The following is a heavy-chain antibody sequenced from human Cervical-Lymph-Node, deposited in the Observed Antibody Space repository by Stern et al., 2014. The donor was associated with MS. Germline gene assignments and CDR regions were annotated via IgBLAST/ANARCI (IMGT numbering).Heavy chain of an antibody. D-gene: IGHD4-11*01. CDR3: AREDYTQDFDY. Sequence: EVQLVESGGGLVQPGGSLRLSCAASGFTFKEYSMNWVRQAPGKGLEWVSSITSGSSAIPYADSVKCRFTISRDNVKNSLYLQMNSLRAEDTALYYCAREDYTQDFDYWGRGTLVTVSS. J-gene: IGHJ4*02. CDR2: ITSGSSAI. V-gene: IGHV3-21*01. CDR1: GFTFKEYS.